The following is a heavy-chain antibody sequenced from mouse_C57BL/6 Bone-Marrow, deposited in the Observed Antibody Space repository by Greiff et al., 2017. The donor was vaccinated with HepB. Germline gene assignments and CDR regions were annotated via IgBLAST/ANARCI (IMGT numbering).Heavy chain of an antibody. D-gene: IGHD1-1*01. V-gene: IGHV1-69*01. CDR1: GYTFTSSW. J-gene: IGHJ2*01. CDR2: IDPSDIYT. Sequence: QVQLQQPGAELVMPGASVKLSCKASGYTFTSSWMHWVKQRPGQGLEWIGEIDPSDIYTNYNQKFKGKSTLTVDKSSSTAYMQLSSLTSEDSAVYYCAREGAVVAKGYSDYWGQGTTLTVSS. CDR3: AREGAVVAKGYSDY.